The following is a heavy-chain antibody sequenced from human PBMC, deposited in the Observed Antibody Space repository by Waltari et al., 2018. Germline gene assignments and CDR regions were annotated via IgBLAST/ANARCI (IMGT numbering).Heavy chain of an antibody. J-gene: IGHJ4*02. CDR1: GGSISSSSYY. D-gene: IGHD3-10*01. Sequence: QLQLQESGPGLVKPSETLSLTCTVSGGSISSSSYYWGWIRQPPGKGLEWIGSIHSSGSNYYSPSLKSRVTISVDTSKSHFSLKLSSVTAADTAVYYYARGLRGGSGSYYSLDYWGQGTLVIVSS. V-gene: IGHV4-39*07. CDR2: IHSSGSN. CDR3: ARGLRGGSGSYYSLDY.